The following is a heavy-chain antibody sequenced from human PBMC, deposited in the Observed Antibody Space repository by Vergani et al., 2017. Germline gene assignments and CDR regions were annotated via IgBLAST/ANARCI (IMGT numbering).Heavy chain of an antibody. V-gene: IGHV3-11*01. CDR3: ARYHREGVPTYYYDSSGYYPGVWFDP. Sequence: QVQLVESGGGLVKPGGSLRLSCAASGFTFSDYYMSWIRQAPGKGREWVSYISSSGSTIYYADSVKGRFTISRDNAKNSLYLQMNSLRAEDTAVYYCARYHREGVPTYYYDSSGYYPGVWFDPWGQGTLVTVSS. D-gene: IGHD3-22*01. CDR1: GFTFSDYY. CDR2: ISSSGSTI. J-gene: IGHJ5*02.